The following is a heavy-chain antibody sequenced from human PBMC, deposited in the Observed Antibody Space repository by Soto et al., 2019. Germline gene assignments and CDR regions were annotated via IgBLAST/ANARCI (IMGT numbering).Heavy chain of an antibody. CDR1: GFTFEDYA. Sequence: EMHLVESGGGLVQPGRSLTISCAASGFTFEDYAVHWVRQAPGKGLEWVSGISCNSGKIIYADSVEGRFTISRDNAKNSPYLQMNSLRPEDTALYYCAKMVTWDSSGYYQGGFDCWGQGTLVTVSS. D-gene: IGHD3-22*01. J-gene: IGHJ4*02. CDR2: ISCNSGKI. CDR3: AKMVTWDSSGYYQGGFDC. V-gene: IGHV3-9*01.